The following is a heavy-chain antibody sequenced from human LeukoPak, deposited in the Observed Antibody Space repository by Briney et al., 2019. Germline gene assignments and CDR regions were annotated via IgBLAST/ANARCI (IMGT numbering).Heavy chain of an antibody. CDR1: GFTLSSYA. Sequence: GGSLRLSCAASGFTLSSYATSWVRQAPGKGLEWVSSIGSSSNYIYYADSLKGRFTISRDNAKNSLYLQMNSLKAEDTAVYYCARGELGDCSGGSCYFDYWGQGTLVTVSS. CDR2: IGSSSNYI. CDR3: ARGELGDCSGGSCYFDY. D-gene: IGHD2-15*01. V-gene: IGHV3-21*01. J-gene: IGHJ4*02.